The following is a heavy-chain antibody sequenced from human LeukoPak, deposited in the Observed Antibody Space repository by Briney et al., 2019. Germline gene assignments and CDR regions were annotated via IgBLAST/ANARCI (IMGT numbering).Heavy chain of an antibody. Sequence: GGSLRLSCAASGFTVSSNYMSWVRQAPGRRLEWVSVIYSDGRTYYADSVKGRFTISRDNSKNTLYLQMSSLRAEDTAVYYCARAPGGTQASSGYFDYWGQGTLVTVSS. CDR2: IYSDGRT. V-gene: IGHV3-53*01. J-gene: IGHJ4*02. D-gene: IGHD3-22*01. CDR3: ARAPGGTQASSGYFDY. CDR1: GFTVSSNY.